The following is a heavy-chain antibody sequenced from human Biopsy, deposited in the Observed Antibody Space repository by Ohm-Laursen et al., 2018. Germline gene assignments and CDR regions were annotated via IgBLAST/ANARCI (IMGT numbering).Heavy chain of an antibody. CDR3: AREQHPYIDVLTDSFSYVPMDV. D-gene: IGHD3-9*01. J-gene: IGHJ6*04. V-gene: IGHV1-46*01. CDR1: GYTFTGYY. Sequence: ASVKASCKASGYTFTGYYLHWVRQAPGQGLEWMGRIIPILGRTTYAQKFQGRVTITADTSTGTVFMDLSTLRSEDSALYYCAREQHPYIDVLTDSFSYVPMDVWGAGTTVTVSS. CDR2: IIPILGRT.